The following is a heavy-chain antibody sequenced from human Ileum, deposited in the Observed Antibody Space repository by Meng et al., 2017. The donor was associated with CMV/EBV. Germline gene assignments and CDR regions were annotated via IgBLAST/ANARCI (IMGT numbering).Heavy chain of an antibody. V-gene: IGHV4-4*07. CDR2: IYMNGIS. J-gene: IGHJ4*02. CDR1: VDAISGFY. CDR3: AREKVQFWSFEY. D-gene: IGHD5-18*01. Sequence: PRPGLVQPSSPLPVTCTSTVDAISGFYWIWFRQPAVKGLEWPGRIYMNGISNYNPSLKSLVTLSEDTSKNQFSLKLSSLTAADTAVYYCAREKVQFWSFEYWGQGSLVTVSS.